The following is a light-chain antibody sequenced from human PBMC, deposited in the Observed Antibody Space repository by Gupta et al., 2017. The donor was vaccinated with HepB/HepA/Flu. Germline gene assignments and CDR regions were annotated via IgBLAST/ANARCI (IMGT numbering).Light chain of an antibody. CDR2: YDD. Sequence: QSVLTQQPSVSEAPRQRVTISCSGSSSNIGNNAVNWYQQLPGKAPKLLIYYDDLLPSGVSVRFSGSKSGTSASLASSGLQSEDEADYYCAAWDDSLNGHVFGTGTKVTVL. V-gene: IGLV1-36*01. CDR1: SSNIGNNA. J-gene: IGLJ1*01. CDR3: AAWDDSLNGHV.